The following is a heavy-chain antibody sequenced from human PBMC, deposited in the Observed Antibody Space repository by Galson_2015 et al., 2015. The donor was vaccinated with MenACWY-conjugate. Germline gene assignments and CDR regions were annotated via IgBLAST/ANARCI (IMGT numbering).Heavy chain of an antibody. V-gene: IGHV3-15*01. D-gene: IGHD5-24*01. CDR2: IRRTSNAGTT. Sequence: SLRLACAASGFTFSTAWMTWVRQAPGKGLEWVGRIRRTSNAGTTYYAAPVIARFNISRADSRTTVYLQMISLQPEDTAVYYCVAHELGDGRNGNHWGQGTLSPSPQ. J-gene: IGHJ5*02. CDR1: GFTFSTAW. CDR3: VAHELGDGRNGNH.